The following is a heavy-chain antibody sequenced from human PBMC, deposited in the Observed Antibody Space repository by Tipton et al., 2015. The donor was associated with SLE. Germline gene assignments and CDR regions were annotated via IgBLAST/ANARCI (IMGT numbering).Heavy chain of an antibody. J-gene: IGHJ4*02. CDR1: GYTFTSYY. D-gene: IGHD3-3*01. Sequence: QVQLVQSGPEVKKPGASVKVSCKASGYTFTSYYMHWVRQAPGQGLGWMGIINPSGGSTSYAKKFQGRVTMTRDTSTSTVYMELSSLRSEDTAVYYCARGTVPNDFWSVSYYFDYWGQGTLVTVSS. CDR3: ARGTVPNDFWSVSYYFDY. V-gene: IGHV1-46*01. CDR2: INPSGGST.